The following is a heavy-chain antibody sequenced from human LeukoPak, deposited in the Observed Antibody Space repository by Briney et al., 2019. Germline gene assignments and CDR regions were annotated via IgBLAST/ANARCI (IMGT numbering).Heavy chain of an antibody. J-gene: IGHJ4*02. CDR2: ISGSGGST. Sequence: GGSLRLSCAASGFTFSSYAMSWVRQAPGKGLEWVSAISGSGGSTYYADSVKGRFTISRDNSKNTLYLQMNSLRAEDTAAYYCAKDRGVATIPFDYWGQGTLVTVSS. CDR1: GFTFSSYA. CDR3: AKDRGVATIPFDY. V-gene: IGHV3-23*01. D-gene: IGHD5-12*01.